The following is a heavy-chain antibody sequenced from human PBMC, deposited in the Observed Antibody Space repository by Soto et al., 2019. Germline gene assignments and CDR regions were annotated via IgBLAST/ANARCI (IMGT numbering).Heavy chain of an antibody. V-gene: IGHV1-18*04. J-gene: IGHJ6*02. D-gene: IGHD3-10*01. Sequence: ASVKVSCKXSGYTFTSYGISWVRQAPGQGLEWMGWISAYNGNTNYAQKLQGRVTMTTDTSTSTAYMELRSLRSDDTAVYYCAREGTMVRGVIISYYGMDVWGQGTTVTVSS. CDR2: ISAYNGNT. CDR3: AREGTMVRGVIISYYGMDV. CDR1: GYTFTSYG.